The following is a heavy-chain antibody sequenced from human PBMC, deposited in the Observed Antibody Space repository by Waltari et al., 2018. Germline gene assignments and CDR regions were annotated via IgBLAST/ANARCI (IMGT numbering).Heavy chain of an antibody. D-gene: IGHD6-19*01. CDR3: AKGNSAWYADY. CDR1: GFNFEDYA. CDR2: ISSNGGSI. Sequence: EVQLVESGGGLVQPGRSLRLSCAASGFNFEDYAMHWVRQAPGKGLEWVSSISSNGGSIGYADSVRDRFTISRDNAESSLYLEMNSLRGEDTALYYCAKGNSAWYADYWGQGTLVTVSS. V-gene: IGHV3-9*01. J-gene: IGHJ4*02.